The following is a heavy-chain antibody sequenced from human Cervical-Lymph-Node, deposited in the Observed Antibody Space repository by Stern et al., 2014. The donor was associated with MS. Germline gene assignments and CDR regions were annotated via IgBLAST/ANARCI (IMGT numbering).Heavy chain of an antibody. V-gene: IGHV4-31*03. Sequence: QLQLQDSGPGLVKPSQTLSLTCTVSGASISTVGYYWSWIRQHPGKGLEWIGYISYIASSYYNPSLKSRVSISVDTSKNQFSLSLSSVTAADTALYYCARSDRLWGSFDYWGQGTLVTVSS. CDR3: ARSDRLWGSFDY. J-gene: IGHJ4*02. CDR2: ISYIASS. D-gene: IGHD3-16*01. CDR1: GASISTVGYY.